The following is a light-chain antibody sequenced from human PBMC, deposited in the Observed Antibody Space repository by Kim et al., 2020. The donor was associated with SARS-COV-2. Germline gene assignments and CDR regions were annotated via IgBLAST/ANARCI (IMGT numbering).Light chain of an antibody. CDR2: EDN. CDR3: QSYDDSNQV. CDR1: SGSIASTY. J-gene: IGLJ3*02. Sequence: GKTVTISCTRSSGSIASTYVQWYQQRPGSAPSTVIYEDNQRPSGVPDRFSGSIDSSSNSASLTISGLKTEDEADYFCQSYDDSNQVFGGGTKLTVL. V-gene: IGLV6-57*03.